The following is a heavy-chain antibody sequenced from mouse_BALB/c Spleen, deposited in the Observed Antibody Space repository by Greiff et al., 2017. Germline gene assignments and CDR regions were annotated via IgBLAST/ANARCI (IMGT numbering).Heavy chain of an antibody. CDR1: GFNIKDTY. V-gene: IGHV14-3*02. CDR3: ARRKIYYYGSSYYYAMDY. J-gene: IGHJ4*01. Sequence: EVQLQESGAELVKPGASVKLSCTASGFNIKDTYMHWVKQRPEQGLEWIGRIDPANGNTKYDPKFQGKATITADTSSNTAYLQLSSLTSEDTAVYYCARRKIYYYGSSYYYAMDYWGQGTSVTVSS. D-gene: IGHD1-1*01. CDR2: IDPANGNT.